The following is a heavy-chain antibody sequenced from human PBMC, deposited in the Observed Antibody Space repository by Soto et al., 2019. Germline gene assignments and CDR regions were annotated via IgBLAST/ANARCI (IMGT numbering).Heavy chain of an antibody. V-gene: IGHV3-66*01. Sequence: EVQLVESGGGLVQPGGSLRLSCAASGFNVSSNYMSWVRQAPGKGLEWVSVIYSGGCTYYADSVKGRFTISRDNSKNTLYLQMNSLRAEDTAVYYCARDLVGDTTEYFQHWGQGTLVTVSS. D-gene: IGHD1-26*01. J-gene: IGHJ1*01. CDR2: IYSGGCT. CDR1: GFNVSSNY. CDR3: ARDLVGDTTEYFQH.